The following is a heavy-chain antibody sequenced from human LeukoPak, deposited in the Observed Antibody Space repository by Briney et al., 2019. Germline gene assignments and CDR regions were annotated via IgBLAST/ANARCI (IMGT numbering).Heavy chain of an antibody. CDR1: GFTFSSYD. Sequence: PGGSLRLSCAASGFTFSSYDIHWVRQAPGKGLEWVAFIRYDGSNKYYADSVKGRFTISRDNSKNTLYLQMNSLRAEDTAVYYCARAPPRYFDWLFPMSYWGQGTLVTVSS. D-gene: IGHD3-9*01. J-gene: IGHJ4*02. CDR2: IRYDGSNK. CDR3: ARAPPRYFDWLFPMSY. V-gene: IGHV3-30*02.